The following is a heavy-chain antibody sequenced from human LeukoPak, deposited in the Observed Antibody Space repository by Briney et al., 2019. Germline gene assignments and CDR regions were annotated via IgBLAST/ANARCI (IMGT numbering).Heavy chain of an antibody. CDR3: ARLGLEVGGSNWFDP. J-gene: IGHJ5*02. CDR1: GFSFSSNW. CDR2: IKRDGSQK. V-gene: IGHV3-7*01. D-gene: IGHD1-1*01. Sequence: GGSLRLSCAAPGFSFSSNWMGWVRQAPGKGLEWVAHIKRDGSQKYYLDSVKGRFTISRDNAKNSLYLQMNSLRVEDTAVYYCARLGLEVGGSNWFDPWGQGTLVTVSS.